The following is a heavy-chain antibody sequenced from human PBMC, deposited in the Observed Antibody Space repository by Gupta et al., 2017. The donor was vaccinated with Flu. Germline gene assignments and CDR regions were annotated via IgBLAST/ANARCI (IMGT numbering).Heavy chain of an antibody. CDR1: GYTFTSYA. D-gene: IGHD3-16*01. CDR2: INAGNGNT. V-gene: IGHV1-3*01. J-gene: IGHJ4*02. CDR3: ARAPLSIMITFGGEFALVK. Sequence: QVQLVQSGAEVKKPGASVKVSCKASGYTFTSYAMHWVRQAPGQRLEWMGWINAGNGNTKYSQKFQGRVTITRDTSASTAYMELSSLRSEDTAVYYCARAPLSIMITFGGEFALVKWGQGTLVTVSS.